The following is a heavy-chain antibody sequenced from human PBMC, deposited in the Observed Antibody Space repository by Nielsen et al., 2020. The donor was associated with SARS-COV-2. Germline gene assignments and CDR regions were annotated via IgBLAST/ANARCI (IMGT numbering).Heavy chain of an antibody. CDR3: ARAAQQWLVIGWYFDL. J-gene: IGHJ2*01. CDR1: GGSISSSSYY. CDR2: IFYSGST. V-gene: IGHV4-39*07. D-gene: IGHD6-19*01. Sequence: SETLSLTCTVSGGSISSSSYYWGWIRQPPGKGLEWIGNIFYSGSTYYNPSLKSRATISVDTSKNQFSLKLSSVTAADTAVYYCARAAQQWLVIGWYFDLWGRGTLVTVSS.